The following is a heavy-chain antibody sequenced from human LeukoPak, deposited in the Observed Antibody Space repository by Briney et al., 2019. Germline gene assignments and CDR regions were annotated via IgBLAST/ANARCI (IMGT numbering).Heavy chain of an antibody. CDR3: ARDMPEEHSSGYYYAY. V-gene: IGHV1-69*13. D-gene: IGHD3-22*01. CDR2: IIPTFGTA. J-gene: IGHJ4*02. Sequence: SVKVSCKGSGGIFSNYAISWVRQAPGQGLEWMGGIIPTFGTANYAQRFQGRITITADESTSTAYMELSSLRSEDTAVYYCARDMPEEHSSGYYYAYWGQGTLVTVSS. CDR1: GGIFSNYA.